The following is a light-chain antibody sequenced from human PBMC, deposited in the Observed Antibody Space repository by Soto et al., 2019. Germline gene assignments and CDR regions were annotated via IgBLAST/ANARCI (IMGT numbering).Light chain of an antibody. Sequence: QAVVTQEPSLTVSPGGTVTLTCSSNTGAVTSGHYPYWFQQKPGQAPRTLIYDTTSKHSWTPARFSASLLGGKAALTLSGAQPEDEAYDYCLLVHSGKVVFGGGTKLTVL. CDR3: LLVHSGKVV. V-gene: IGLV7-46*01. CDR1: TGAVTSGHY. CDR2: DTT. J-gene: IGLJ2*01.